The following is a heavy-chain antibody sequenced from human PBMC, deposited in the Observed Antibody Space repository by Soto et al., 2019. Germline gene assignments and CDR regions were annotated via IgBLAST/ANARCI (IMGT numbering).Heavy chain of an antibody. CDR2: IIPMLAAP. Sequence: QGQLVQSGAEVKKPGSSVKVSCKASGGSFRTYAINWVRQAPGQGLEWMGGIIPMLAAPTYAQKFQGRLTITADEYTITVYMELSRLTSEDTAVYYCARVGPPSPSVIWFFDLWGRGNLVTVSS. V-gene: IGHV1-69*01. CDR1: GGSFRTYA. D-gene: IGHD2-21*01. CDR3: ARVGPPSPSVIWFFDL. J-gene: IGHJ2*01.